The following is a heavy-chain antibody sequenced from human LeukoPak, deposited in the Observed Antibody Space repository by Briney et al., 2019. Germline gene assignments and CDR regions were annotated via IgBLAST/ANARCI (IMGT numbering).Heavy chain of an antibody. CDR3: ARGRAPNIAAAGLGY. V-gene: IGHV4-38-2*02. J-gene: IGHJ4*02. Sequence: KPSETLSLTCTVSGYSISSTYYWGWIRRPPGKGLEWIGSIFHTGSTYYNPSLKSRVTISVDTSKNQFSLKLSSVTAADTAVYYCARGRAPNIAAAGLGYWGQGTLVTVSS. D-gene: IGHD6-13*01. CDR2: IFHTGST. CDR1: GYSISSTYY.